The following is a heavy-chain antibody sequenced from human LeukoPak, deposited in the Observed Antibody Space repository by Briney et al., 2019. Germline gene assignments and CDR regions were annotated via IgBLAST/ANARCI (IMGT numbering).Heavy chain of an antibody. CDR2: INPNSGAT. J-gene: IGHJ4*02. Sequence: ASVKVSCKASGYSFTGYYIHWVRQAPGQGLEWMGWINPNSGATKFAQKFQGRVAMTRDTSISTVYMELSRLRSDDTAVYYCARGPIGGYSYGLEFDYWGQGTLVTVSS. V-gene: IGHV1-2*02. CDR3: ARGPIGGYSYGLEFDY. D-gene: IGHD5-18*01. CDR1: GYSFTGYY.